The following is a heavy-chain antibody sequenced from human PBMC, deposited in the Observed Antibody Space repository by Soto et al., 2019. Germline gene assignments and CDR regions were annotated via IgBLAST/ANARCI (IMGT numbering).Heavy chain of an antibody. Sequence: GGSLRLSCAASGFTFSSYGMHWVRQAPGKGLEWVAVISYDGSNKYYADSVKGRFTISRDNSKNTLYLQMNSLRAEDTAVYYCAKDYVEMATIFFGDAFDIWGQGTMVTVSS. V-gene: IGHV3-30*18. CDR3: AKDYVEMATIFFGDAFDI. CDR2: ISYDGSNK. J-gene: IGHJ3*02. CDR1: GFTFSSYG. D-gene: IGHD5-12*01.